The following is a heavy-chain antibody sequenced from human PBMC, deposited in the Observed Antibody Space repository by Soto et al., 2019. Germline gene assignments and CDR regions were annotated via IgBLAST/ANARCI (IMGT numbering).Heavy chain of an antibody. V-gene: IGHV3-30-3*01. CDR2: ISYDGSNK. CDR3: AQILRFLHRYYYGMDV. D-gene: IGHD3-3*01. CDR1: GFTCSSYA. J-gene: IGHJ6*02. Sequence: GGSLRLSCAASGFTCSSYAMHWVRQAPGKGLEWVAVISYDGSNKYYADSVKGRFTISRDNSKNTLYLQMNSLRAEDTAVYYCAQILRFLHRYYYGMDVWGQGTTVTVSS.